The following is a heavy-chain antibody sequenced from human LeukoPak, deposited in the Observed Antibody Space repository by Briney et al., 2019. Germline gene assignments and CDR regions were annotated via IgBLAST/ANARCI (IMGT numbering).Heavy chain of an antibody. D-gene: IGHD4-17*01. CDR2: VYHTGST. Sequence: SETLSLTCNVSGYSISSGYFWGWIRPPPGEGLEWIGNVYHTGSTYYKPSLKSRVTISVNTSKNQFSLRLTSVTAADTAIYYCARARSDYARFDTWGQGTLVTVSS. CDR1: GYSISSGYF. CDR3: ARARSDYARFDT. V-gene: IGHV4-38-2*02. J-gene: IGHJ5*02.